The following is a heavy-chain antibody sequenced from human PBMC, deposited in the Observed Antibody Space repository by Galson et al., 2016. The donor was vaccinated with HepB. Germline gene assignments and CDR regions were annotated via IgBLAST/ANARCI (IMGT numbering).Heavy chain of an antibody. CDR1: GYNFTNFW. V-gene: IGHV5-10-1*01. J-gene: IGHJ4*02. CDR3: ARHSRAESGWYLGFDY. CDR2: IDPSDSYT. Sequence: QSGAEVKKPGESLRISCKGSGYNFTNFWISWVRQMPGKGLEWMGRIDPSDSYTNYSPSFRGHVTISADKSISTAFLQWSSLKASDTAMYYCARHSRAESGWYLGFDYCGQGTLVTVSS. D-gene: IGHD6-19*01.